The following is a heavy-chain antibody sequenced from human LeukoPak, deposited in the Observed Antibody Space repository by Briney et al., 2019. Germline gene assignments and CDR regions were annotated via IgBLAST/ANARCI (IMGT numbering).Heavy chain of an antibody. D-gene: IGHD3-10*01. Sequence: GGSLRLSCAASGFTFSSYVMHWVRQAPGKGLEWVAVIWYDGSTKYYADSVKGRFTISRDNSRNTLYLQMNSLRAEDTAVYFCAKDEEGVDAFDIWGQGTMVTVS. CDR1: GFTFSSYV. V-gene: IGHV3-33*06. CDR2: IWYDGSTK. CDR3: AKDEEGVDAFDI. J-gene: IGHJ3*02.